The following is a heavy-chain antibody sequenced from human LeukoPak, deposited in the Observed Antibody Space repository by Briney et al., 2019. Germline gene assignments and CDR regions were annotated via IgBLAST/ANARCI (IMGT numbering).Heavy chain of an antibody. V-gene: IGHV4-39*07. CDR2: IFYSGVT. J-gene: IGHJ4*02. D-gene: IGHD7-27*01. Sequence: PSETLSLTCTVSGASISRSAYYWGWFRQPPGKGLEWIATIFYSGVTYYNPSLKSRVSISIATSENHFSLQLSFVTAADTALYFCPKEPTGDKSFDSWGQGTLVTVSS. CDR1: GASISRSAYY. CDR3: PKEPTGDKSFDS.